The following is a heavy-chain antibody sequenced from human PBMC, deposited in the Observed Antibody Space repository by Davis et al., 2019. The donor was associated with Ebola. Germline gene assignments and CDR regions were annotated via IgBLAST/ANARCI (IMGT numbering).Heavy chain of an antibody. CDR3: ARGRTVDTAMVTGFYYGMDV. J-gene: IGHJ6*02. D-gene: IGHD5-18*01. Sequence: SETLSPTCTVPGGSVSSGSYYWGWLRQPPGKGLEWIGEINHSGSTNYNPSLKSRVTISVDTSKNQFSLKLSSVTAADTAVYYCARGRTVDTAMVTGFYYGMDVWGQGTTVTVSS. CDR2: INHSGST. V-gene: IGHV4-39*07. CDR1: GGSVSSGSYY.